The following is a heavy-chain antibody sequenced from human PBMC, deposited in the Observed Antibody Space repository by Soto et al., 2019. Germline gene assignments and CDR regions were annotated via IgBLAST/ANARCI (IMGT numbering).Heavy chain of an antibody. CDR2: IYYSGSA. CDR1: GGSISSGDYY. CDR3: AGGGDSSVYYGMDV. Sequence: QVQLQESGPGLVKTSQTLSLTCIVSGGSISSGDYYWSWIRQPPGNGLEWIGNIYYSGSAYYNPSLKSQVTMTVDTAMSQFSLKLSSVTAADTAVYYCAGGGDSSVYYGMDVWGQGTAVTVSS. J-gene: IGHJ6*02. D-gene: IGHD6-19*01. V-gene: IGHV4-30-4*01.